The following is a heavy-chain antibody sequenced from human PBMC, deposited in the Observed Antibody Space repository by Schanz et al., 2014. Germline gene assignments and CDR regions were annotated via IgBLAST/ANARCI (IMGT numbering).Heavy chain of an antibody. CDR2: VSRSTPDI. D-gene: IGHD3-10*01. CDR1: GFTFSSNS. Sequence: EVQLVESGGGLVQPGGSLRLSCAASGFTFSSNSMNWVRQAPGKGLEWVSYVSRSTPDIYYADSVKGRFTMSRDNAKNTLYLQMNTLRAEDTAVYYCAKGRFGELSAFDIWGQGTMVTVSS. V-gene: IGHV3-48*04. J-gene: IGHJ3*02. CDR3: AKGRFGELSAFDI.